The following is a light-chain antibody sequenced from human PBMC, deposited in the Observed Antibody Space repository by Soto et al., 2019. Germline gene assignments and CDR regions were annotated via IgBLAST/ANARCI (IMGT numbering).Light chain of an antibody. J-gene: IGKJ4*01. CDR1: QSVDIY. CDR2: DAS. V-gene: IGKV3-11*01. CDR3: QQRKIWPPIT. Sequence: EVVLTQSPATLSLSPGERATLSCRASQSVDIYLAWYQQKPGQAPRLLIYDASNRATGTPDRFSGSGSGTDFTLTISSLEPEDFAVYYCQQRKIWPPITFGGGTKVEI.